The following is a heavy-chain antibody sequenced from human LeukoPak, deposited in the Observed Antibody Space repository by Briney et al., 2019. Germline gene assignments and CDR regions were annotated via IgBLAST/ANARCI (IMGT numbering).Heavy chain of an antibody. V-gene: IGHV3-48*02. CDR3: ASDTDGTTQWDFH. CDR1: GFTFSRYS. J-gene: IGHJ4*02. Sequence: GRSLRLSCVVSGFTFSRYSMNWVRHAPGEGLEWDSSIDSRRSATNYADSGKGRFTLSRGNAKNSLYLQMNSLRDEDTAIYYCASDTDGTTQWDFHWGQGTLVTVS. CDR2: IDSRRSAT. D-gene: IGHD1-26*01.